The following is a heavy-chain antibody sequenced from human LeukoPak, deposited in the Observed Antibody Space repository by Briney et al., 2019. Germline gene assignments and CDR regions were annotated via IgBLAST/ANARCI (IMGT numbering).Heavy chain of an antibody. CDR2: IKSKTDGGTT. CDR1: GFTFGSYW. CDR3: TTDHRIRDDYGGRFDP. J-gene: IGHJ5*02. D-gene: IGHD4-23*01. V-gene: IGHV3-15*01. Sequence: GGSLRLSCAASGFTFGSYWMTWVRQAPGKGLEWVGRIKSKTDGGTTDYAAPVKGRFTISRDDSKNTLYLQMNSLKTEDTAVYYCTTDHRIRDDYGGRFDPWGQGTLVTVSS.